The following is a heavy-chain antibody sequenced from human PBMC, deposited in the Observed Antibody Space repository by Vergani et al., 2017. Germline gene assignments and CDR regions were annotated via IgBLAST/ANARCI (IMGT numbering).Heavy chain of an antibody. J-gene: IGHJ5*02. CDR2: INQDGSEK. CDR3: ARINYYGSSGYSLTRWHNWFDP. Sequence: EVQLVESGGGLVQPGGSLRLSCAASGFIFSHSWMSWVRQAPVKGLEWVANINQDGSEKYYVDSVKGRFTISRDNAKNSLYLQMNSLRAEDTALYYCARINYYGSSGYSLTRWHNWFDPWGQGTLITFSS. V-gene: IGHV3-7*01. CDR1: GFIFSHSW. D-gene: IGHD3-22*01.